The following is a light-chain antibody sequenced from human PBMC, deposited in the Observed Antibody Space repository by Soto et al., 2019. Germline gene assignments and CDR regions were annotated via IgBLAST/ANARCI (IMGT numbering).Light chain of an antibody. V-gene: IGKV3-15*01. CDR1: QSVGDY. CDR2: GAS. Sequence: ETVLTQSPATLALSTRGXASLYCRASQSVGDYLAWYQQRLGQAPRLLIYGASTRATGIPARFSGSGSGTEFTLTISSLQSEDFAIYYCQQYKNWPQTFGQGTKVDIK. J-gene: IGKJ1*01. CDR3: QQYKNWPQT.